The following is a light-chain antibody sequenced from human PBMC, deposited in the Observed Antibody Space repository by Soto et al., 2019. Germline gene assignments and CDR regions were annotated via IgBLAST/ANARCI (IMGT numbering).Light chain of an antibody. J-gene: IGLJ1*01. CDR3: SSYTSRSTLV. CDR2: DVS. V-gene: IGLV2-14*01. Sequence: QSVLTQPASVSGSPGQSVTISCTGTSSDVGGYNYVSWYQQHPGKAPKLMIYDVSNRPSGVSNRFSGSKSGNTASLTISGLQAEDEADYHCSSYTSRSTLVFGTGTKVTVL. CDR1: SSDVGGYNY.